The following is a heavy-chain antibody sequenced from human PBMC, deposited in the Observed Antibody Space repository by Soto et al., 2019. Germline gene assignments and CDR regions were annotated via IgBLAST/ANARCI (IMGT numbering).Heavy chain of an antibody. CDR2: ISSGTIFK. CDR3: ALTSRDYHDSSGYPHQAFDI. J-gene: IGHJ3*02. Sequence: EVQLVESGGGLVKPGGSLRLSCAASGFTFSSYSMNWVRQAPGKGLEWVSSISSGTIFKYYADSVKGRFSISRDNAEKSLYLQMNSLRAEDTAVYYCALTSRDYHDSSGYPHQAFDIWGQGTMVTVSS. V-gene: IGHV3-21*01. CDR1: GFTFSSYS. D-gene: IGHD3-22*01.